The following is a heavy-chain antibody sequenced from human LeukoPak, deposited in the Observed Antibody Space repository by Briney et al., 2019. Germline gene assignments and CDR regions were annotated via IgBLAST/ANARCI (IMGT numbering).Heavy chain of an antibody. CDR1: GFTFGRYW. CDR2: INQDGSEK. J-gene: IGHJ4*02. CDR3: ARDCTNGICYTWAY. D-gene: IGHD2-8*01. Sequence: GGSLRLSCAASGFTFGRYWMGWVRQAPGKGLECVGNINQDGSEKYYVDSVKGRFTISRDNAKNSLYLQMNSLRAEDTAVYYCARDCTNGICYTWAYWGPGTLVTVSS. V-gene: IGHV3-7*01.